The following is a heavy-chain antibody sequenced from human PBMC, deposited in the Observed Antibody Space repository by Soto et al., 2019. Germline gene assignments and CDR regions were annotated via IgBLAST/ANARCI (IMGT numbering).Heavy chain of an antibody. J-gene: IGHJ4*02. Sequence: EVQLVESGGGLVKPGGSLRLSCAASGFTFSSYSMNWVRQAPGKGLEWVSSISSSSSYIYYADSVKGRFTISRDNAKNSLYLQMNSLRAEDTTVYYCARERAEYYFDYWGQGTLVTVSS. CDR2: ISSSSSYI. CDR1: GFTFSSYS. V-gene: IGHV3-21*01. CDR3: ARERAEYYFDY.